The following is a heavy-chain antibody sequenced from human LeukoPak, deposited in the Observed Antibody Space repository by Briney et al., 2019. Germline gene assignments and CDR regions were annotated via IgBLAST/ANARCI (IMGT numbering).Heavy chain of an antibody. Sequence: SETLSLTCTVSGGSISSYYWSWIRQPPGKGLEWIGYIYYSGSTNYNPSLKSRVAISVDTSKNQFSLKLSSVTAADTAVFYCARVEMATLTGGYFDYWGQGILVTVSS. V-gene: IGHV4-59*01. J-gene: IGHJ4*02. CDR2: IYYSGST. CDR1: GGSISSYY. D-gene: IGHD5-24*01. CDR3: ARVEMATLTGGYFDY.